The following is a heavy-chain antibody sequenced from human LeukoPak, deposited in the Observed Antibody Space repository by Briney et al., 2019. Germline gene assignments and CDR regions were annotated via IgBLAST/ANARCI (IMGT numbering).Heavy chain of an antibody. Sequence: GGSLRLSCAASGFTFDDYAMHWVRQAPGKGLEWVSGISWNSGSIGYADSVKGRFTISRDNAKNTLYLQMNSLRAEDTAVYYCASGELDSLYYFDYWGQGTLVTVSS. V-gene: IGHV3-9*01. CDR3: ASGELDSLYYFDY. CDR2: ISWNSGSI. J-gene: IGHJ4*02. D-gene: IGHD1-1*01. CDR1: GFTFDDYA.